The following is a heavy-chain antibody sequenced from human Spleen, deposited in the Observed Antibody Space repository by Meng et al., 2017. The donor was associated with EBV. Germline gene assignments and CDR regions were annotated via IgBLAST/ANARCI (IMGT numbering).Heavy chain of an antibody. CDR1: GGSTSSSKW. Sequence: VHVRGSRPGLGKPSGTLSLTCGVSGGSTSSSKWWSWFRQPPGKGLEWIGEIHHSGSTNFNPSLKSRVTISVDKSKNQFSPKLSSVTAADTAVYYCATTYGDDSHYFDYWGQGTLVTVSS. CDR2: IHHSGST. D-gene: IGHD4-17*01. V-gene: IGHV4-4*02. J-gene: IGHJ4*02. CDR3: ATTYGDDSHYFDY.